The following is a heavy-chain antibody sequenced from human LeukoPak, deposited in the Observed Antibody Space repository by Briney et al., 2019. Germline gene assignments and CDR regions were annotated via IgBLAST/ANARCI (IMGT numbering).Heavy chain of an antibody. V-gene: IGHV3-11*01. CDR3: ARDSYYYDSSGYRFDY. D-gene: IGHD3-22*01. CDR1: GFTFSDYY. CDR2: ISSSGSTI. Sequence: GGSLRLSCAASGFTFSDYYMSWIPQAPGKGLEWVSYISSSGSTIYYADSVKGRFTISRDNAKNSLYLQMNSLRAEDTAVYYCARDSYYYDSSGYRFDYWGQGTLVTVSS. J-gene: IGHJ4*02.